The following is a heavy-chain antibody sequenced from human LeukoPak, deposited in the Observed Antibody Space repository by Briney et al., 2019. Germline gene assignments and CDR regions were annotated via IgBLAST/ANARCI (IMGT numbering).Heavy chain of an antibody. J-gene: IGHJ4*02. CDR3: ARAAYDSSGYLTL. D-gene: IGHD3-22*01. V-gene: IGHV3-33*01. CDR1: GFTFSSYG. CDR2: IWYDGTNK. Sequence: GGSLRLSCAASGFTFSSYGMHWVRQAPGKGLEWVAVIWYDGTNKHYADSVKGRFAISRGSSKNTLYLQMNSLRAEDTAVYYCARAAYDSSGYLTLWGQGTLVTVSS.